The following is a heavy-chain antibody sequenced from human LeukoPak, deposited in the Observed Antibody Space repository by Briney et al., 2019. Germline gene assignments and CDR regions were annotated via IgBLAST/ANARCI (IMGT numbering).Heavy chain of an antibody. CDR2: IYYSGST. CDR1: GGSISSSSYY. V-gene: IGHV4-39*01. Sequence: PSETLSLTCTVSGGSISSSSYYWGWIRQPPGKGLEWIGSIYYSGSTYYNPSLKSRVTISVDTSKNQFSLKLSSVTAADTAVYYCARLRAEQWLTGFDYWGQGTLVTVSS. J-gene: IGHJ4*02. D-gene: IGHD6-19*01. CDR3: ARLRAEQWLTGFDY.